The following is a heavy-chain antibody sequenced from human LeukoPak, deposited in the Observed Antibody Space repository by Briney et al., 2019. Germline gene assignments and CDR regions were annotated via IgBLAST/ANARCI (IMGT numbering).Heavy chain of an antibody. J-gene: IGHJ4*02. V-gene: IGHV4-59*12. D-gene: IGHD1-20*01. CDR3: ARASTDNNWTYYFDY. Sequence: SETLSLTCTVSGGSISSYYWSWIRQPPGKGLGWIGYIYYSGSTYYNPSLKSRVTISVDTSKNQFSLKLSSVTAADTAVYYCARASTDNNWTYYFDYWGQGTLVTVSS. CDR1: GGSISSYY. CDR2: IYYSGST.